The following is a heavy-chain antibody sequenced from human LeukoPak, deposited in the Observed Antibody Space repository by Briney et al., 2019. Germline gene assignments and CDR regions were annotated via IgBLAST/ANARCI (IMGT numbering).Heavy chain of an antibody. CDR2: INSDGSST. CDR1: GFTFSDYY. CDR3: ARDQSRYSSSYYYYYSMDV. D-gene: IGHD6-13*01. Sequence: GGSLRLSCAASGFTFSDYYMSWIRQAPGKGLVWVSRINSDGSSTSYADSVKGRFTISRDNAKNTLYLQMNSLRAEDTAVYYSARDQSRYSSSYYYYYSMDVWGQGTTVTVSS. J-gene: IGHJ6*02. V-gene: IGHV3-74*01.